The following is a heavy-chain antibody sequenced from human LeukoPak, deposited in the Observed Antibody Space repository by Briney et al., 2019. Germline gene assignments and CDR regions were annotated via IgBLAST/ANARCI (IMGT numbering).Heavy chain of an antibody. CDR2: IYPGDSDT. CDR3: ARHLASGYSYGLNDY. J-gene: IGHJ4*02. D-gene: IGHD5-18*01. Sequence: GESLKISCKGSGYSFTSYWIGWVRQMPGKGLEWMGIIYPGDSDTRYSPSFQGQVTISADKSISTAYLQWSSLKASDTAVYYCARHLASGYSYGLNDYWGQGTLVTVSS. V-gene: IGHV5-51*01. CDR1: GYSFTSYW.